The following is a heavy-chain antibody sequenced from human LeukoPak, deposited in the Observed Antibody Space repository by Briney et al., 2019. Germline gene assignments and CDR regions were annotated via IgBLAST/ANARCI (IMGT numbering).Heavy chain of an antibody. CDR3: ARHSGYSIYNWFDP. V-gene: IGHV4-39*01. D-gene: IGHD5-12*01. CDR2: FYYSGST. Sequence: PSETLSLTCTVSGGSISSSSYYWGWIRQPPGRGLEWIGTFYYSGSTYYNPSLKSRVTISVDTSKNQFSLKLTSVTAADTAVYYCARHSGYSIYNWFDPWGQGTLVTVPS. J-gene: IGHJ5*02. CDR1: GGSISSSSYY.